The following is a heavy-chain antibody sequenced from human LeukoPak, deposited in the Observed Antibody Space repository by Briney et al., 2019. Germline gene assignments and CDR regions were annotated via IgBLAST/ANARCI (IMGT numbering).Heavy chain of an antibody. J-gene: IGHJ4*02. CDR1: GFTFSSYA. D-gene: IGHD6-6*01. CDR2: ISYDGSNK. CDR3: ARSTAYSSSSPFDY. V-gene: IGHV3-30-3*01. Sequence: GGSLRLSCAASGFTFSSYAMHWVRQAPGKGLEWAAVISYDGSNKYYADSVKGRFTISRDNSKNTLYLQMNSLRAEDTAVYYCARSTAYSSSSPFDYWGQGTLVTVSS.